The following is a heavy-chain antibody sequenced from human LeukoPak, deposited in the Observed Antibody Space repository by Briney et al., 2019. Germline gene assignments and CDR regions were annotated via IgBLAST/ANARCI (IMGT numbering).Heavy chain of an antibody. V-gene: IGHV4-34*01. D-gene: IGHD2-21*02. CDR1: GFTFSDYY. J-gene: IGHJ4*02. CDR2: IYHSGST. Sequence: GSLRLSCAASGFTFSDYYMSWIRQPPGKGLEWIGEIYHSGSTNYNPSLKSRVTISVDKSKNQFSLKLSSVTAADTAVYYCARDEGDHDLDYWGQGTLVTVSS. CDR3: ARDEGDHDLDY.